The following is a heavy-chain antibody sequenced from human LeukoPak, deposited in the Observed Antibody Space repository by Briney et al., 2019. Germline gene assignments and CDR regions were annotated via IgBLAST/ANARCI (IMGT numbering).Heavy chain of an antibody. J-gene: IGHJ4*02. V-gene: IGHV3-23*01. D-gene: IGHD6-19*01. CDR3: ARVCSGGGTDY. Sequence: AGSLRLSCAASGFTFSSYAMSWVRQPPGKGLEWVSAISGSGGSTYYADSVKGRFTISRDNSKNTLYLQMNSLRAEDTAVYYCARVCSGGGTDYWGQGTLVTVSS. CDR1: GFTFSSYA. CDR2: ISGSGGST.